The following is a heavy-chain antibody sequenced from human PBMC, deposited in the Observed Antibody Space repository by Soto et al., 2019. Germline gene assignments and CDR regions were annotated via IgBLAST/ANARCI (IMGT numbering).Heavy chain of an antibody. V-gene: IGHV3-7*01. CDR3: ARERRSAFXY. CDR2: IKPDGSEH. CDR1: GFTFSDFW. D-gene: IGHD6-19*01. J-gene: IGHJ4*02. Sequence: GGSLRLSCAASGFTFSDFWMSWVRQAPGKGLEWVATIKPDGSEHYYVDSVKGRFTIFRDDAKNSLYLQMNSLRAEDTAVYYCARERRSAFXYWVQGTLVTVSS.